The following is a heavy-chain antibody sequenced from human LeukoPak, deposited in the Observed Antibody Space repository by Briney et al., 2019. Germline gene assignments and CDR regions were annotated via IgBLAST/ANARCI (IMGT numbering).Heavy chain of an antibody. CDR1: GYTFTSYD. V-gene: IGHV1-8*01. CDR2: MNPNSGNT. CDR3: ARGSYDYSTWGVDY. J-gene: IGHJ4*02. Sequence: ASVKVSCKASGYTFTSYDINWVRQATGQGLEWMGWMNPNSGNTGYAQTFQGRVTMTRNTSISTAYMELSSLRSEDTAVYYCARGSYDYSTWGVDYWGQGTLVTVSS. D-gene: IGHD4-11*01.